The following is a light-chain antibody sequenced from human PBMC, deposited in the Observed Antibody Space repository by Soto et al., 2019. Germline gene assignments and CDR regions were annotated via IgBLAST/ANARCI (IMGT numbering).Light chain of an antibody. CDR3: SSYTGSSTLYV. J-gene: IGLJ1*01. CDR2: DVS. V-gene: IGLV2-14*01. Sequence: QSALTQPASVSGSPGQSITISCTGTSSDVGGYNYVSWYQQHPGKAPKLIVYDVSNRPSGVSNRFSGSKSGNTASLTISGLQAEDEADYYCSSYTGSSTLYVFGTWTKRTVL. CDR1: SSDVGGYNY.